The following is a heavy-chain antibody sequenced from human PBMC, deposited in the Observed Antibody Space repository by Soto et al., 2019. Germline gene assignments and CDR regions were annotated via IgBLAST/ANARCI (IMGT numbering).Heavy chain of an antibody. J-gene: IGHJ4*02. Sequence: GASVKVSCKASGGTFSSYAISWVRQAPGQGLEWMGGIIPIFGTANYAQKFQGRVTITADESTSTAYMELSSLRSDDTAVYYCARDRLHTSSSITFDYWGPGALVTVSS. V-gene: IGHV1-69*13. CDR1: GGTFSSYA. D-gene: IGHD6-6*01. CDR2: IIPIFGTA. CDR3: ARDRLHTSSSITFDY.